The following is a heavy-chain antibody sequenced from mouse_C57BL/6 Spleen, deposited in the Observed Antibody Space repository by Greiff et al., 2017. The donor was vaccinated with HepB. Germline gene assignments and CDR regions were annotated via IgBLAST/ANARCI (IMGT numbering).Heavy chain of an antibody. V-gene: IGHV2-5*01. CDR3: AKSGGMDYYGSPWFAY. CDR1: GFSLTSYG. CDR2: IWRGGST. Sequence: QVQLQQSGPGLVQPSQRLSITCTVSGFSLTSYGVHWVRQSPGKGLEWLGVIWRGGSTDYNAAFMSRLSITKDNSKSQVFFKMNSLQADDTAIYYCAKSGGMDYYGSPWFAYWGQGTLVTVSA. D-gene: IGHD1-1*01. J-gene: IGHJ3*01.